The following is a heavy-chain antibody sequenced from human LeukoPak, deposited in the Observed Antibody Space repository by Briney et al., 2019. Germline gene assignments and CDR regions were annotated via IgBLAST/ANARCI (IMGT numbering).Heavy chain of an antibody. CDR1: GGSISSTGYF. CDR3: ANRGPGTGWSFDY. Sequence: PSETLSLTCTVSGGSISSTGYFWGWIRQPPGKGLEWIGNVHHSGSTNHNPSLKSRVTISVDTSKNQISMVLRSVTAADTAVYCCANRGPGTGWSFDYWGQGTLITVSP. CDR2: VHHSGST. V-gene: IGHV4-39*01. J-gene: IGHJ4*02. D-gene: IGHD6-19*01.